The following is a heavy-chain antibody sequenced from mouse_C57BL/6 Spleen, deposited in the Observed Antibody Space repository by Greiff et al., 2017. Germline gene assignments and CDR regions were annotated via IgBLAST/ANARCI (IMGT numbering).Heavy chain of an antibody. CDR2: IDPETGGT. CDR1: GYTFTDYE. J-gene: IGHJ1*03. V-gene: IGHV1-15*01. Sequence: QVQLKQSGAELVRPGASVTLSCKASGYTFTDYEMHWVKQTPVHGLEWIGAIDPETGGTAYNQKFKGKAILTADKASSTAYMELRSLTSEDSAVYYCTRKPWYFDVWGTGTTVTVSS. CDR3: TRKPWYFDV.